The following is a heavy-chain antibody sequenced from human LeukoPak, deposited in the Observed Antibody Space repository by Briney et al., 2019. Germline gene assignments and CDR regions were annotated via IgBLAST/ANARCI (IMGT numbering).Heavy chain of an antibody. Sequence: GGSLRLSCAASGFTFSSYSMNWVRQAPGKGLEWVSYISSSSSTIYYADSVKGRFTISRDNAKNSLYLQMNSLRAEDTAVYYCARVRGPNPKYNWFDPWGQGTLVTVSS. V-gene: IGHV3-48*01. CDR2: ISSSSSTI. CDR3: ARVRGPNPKYNWFDP. J-gene: IGHJ5*02. D-gene: IGHD3-10*01. CDR1: GFTFSSYS.